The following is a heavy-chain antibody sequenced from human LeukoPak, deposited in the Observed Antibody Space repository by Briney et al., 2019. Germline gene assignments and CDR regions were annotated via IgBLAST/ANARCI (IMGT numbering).Heavy chain of an antibody. CDR2: ISGSGGST. V-gene: IGHV3-23*01. Sequence: GGSLRLSCAASGFTFSSYAMSWVRQAPGKGLEWVSAISGSGGSTYYADSVKGRFTISRDNSKNTLYLQMNSLRAEDTAVYYCAKDPSLLWFGETNWFDPWGQGTLVTVSS. CDR1: GFTFSSYA. J-gene: IGHJ5*02. CDR3: AKDPSLLWFGETNWFDP. D-gene: IGHD3-10*01.